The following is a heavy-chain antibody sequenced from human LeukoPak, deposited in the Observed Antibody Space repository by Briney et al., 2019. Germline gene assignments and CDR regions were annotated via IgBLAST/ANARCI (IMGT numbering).Heavy chain of an antibody. D-gene: IGHD6-13*01. CDR2: INPSAGST. V-gene: IGHV1-46*01. Sequence: GASVKVSCKASGYTFTSYCMHWVRQAPGQGLEWMGIINPSAGSTSYAQKFQGSVTMTRDTSTRTVYMELSSLRSEDTAVYYCARSGLLAAAGGPFDYWGQGTLVTVSS. J-gene: IGHJ4*02. CDR3: ARSGLLAAAGGPFDY. CDR1: GYTFTSYC.